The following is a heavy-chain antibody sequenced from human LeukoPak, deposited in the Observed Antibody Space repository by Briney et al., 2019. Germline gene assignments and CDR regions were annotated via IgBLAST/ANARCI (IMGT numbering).Heavy chain of an antibody. CDR2: ISADNGNT. CDR1: GYTFTSNG. Sequence: GASVKVSCKASGYTFTSNGISWVRQAPAQGLEWMGWISADNGNTKYSQQKLQGRVTMTTDTSTSTAYMELRRLRSDDTAVYYCARCSGGSCYLPFDYWGQGTLVTVSS. CDR3: ARCSGGSCYLPFDY. V-gene: IGHV1-18*01. D-gene: IGHD2-15*01. J-gene: IGHJ4*02.